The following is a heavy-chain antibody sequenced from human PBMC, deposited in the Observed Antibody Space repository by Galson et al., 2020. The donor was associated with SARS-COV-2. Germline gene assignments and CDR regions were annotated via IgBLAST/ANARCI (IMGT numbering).Heavy chain of an antibody. CDR1: GTSISSYY. CDR3: ARGEDTALGN. J-gene: IGHJ4*02. Sequence: ETSETLSLTCTVSGTSISSYYWTWIRQPPGKGLEWIGYMYDSGTTAYNPTLKSRVTMSIDTSKNQFSLRLSSVTAADTAVYCCARGEDTALGNWGQGTLVTVSS. D-gene: IGHD5-18*01. V-gene: IGHV4-59*01. CDR2: MYDSGTT.